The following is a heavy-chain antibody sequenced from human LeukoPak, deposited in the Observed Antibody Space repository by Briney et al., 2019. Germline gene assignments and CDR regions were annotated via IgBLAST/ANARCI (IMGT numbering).Heavy chain of an antibody. CDR1: GFTFSSTW. D-gene: IGHD3-16*01. CDR3: AKNGGPHDMDV. CDR2: IKHDGSET. J-gene: IGHJ6*02. Sequence: GGSLRLSCAASGFTFSSTWMSWVRQAPGKGLEWVANIKHDGSETNYVDSVKGRFTISRDNAKNSLHLQMNSLRVEDTAVYYCAKNGGPHDMDVWGQGTTVTVSS. V-gene: IGHV3-7*02.